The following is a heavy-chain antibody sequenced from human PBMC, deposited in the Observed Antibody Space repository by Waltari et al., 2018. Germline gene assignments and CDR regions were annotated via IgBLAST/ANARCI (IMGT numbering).Heavy chain of an antibody. Sequence: QVQLQQWGAGLLKPSETLSLTCAVYGGSFSGYYWSWIRQPPGKGLEWIGEINHSGSTNYNPSLKSRVTISVDTSKNQFSLKLSSVTAADTAVYYCARGLVRGTWLRHSVGWFDPWGQGTRVTVSS. D-gene: IGHD5-12*01. CDR1: GGSFSGYY. J-gene: IGHJ5*02. V-gene: IGHV4-34*01. CDR2: INHSGST. CDR3: ARGLVRGTWLRHSVGWFDP.